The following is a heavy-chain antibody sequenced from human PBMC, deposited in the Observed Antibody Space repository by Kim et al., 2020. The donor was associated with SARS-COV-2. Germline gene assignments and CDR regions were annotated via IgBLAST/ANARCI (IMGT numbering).Heavy chain of an antibody. CDR2: VIPMRFVT. V-gene: IGHV1-69*10. CDR1: GGTFSSFT. J-gene: IGHJ4*02. Sequence: SVKVSCKTSGGTFSSFTISWVRQAPGQGLEWMGGVIPMRFVTQYLENLQGRVAITADKSTSTAYLELSDLRSDDTAFYYCAIGYFGGGACDYHFDFWGQGTLVTVSS. D-gene: IGHD2-21*02. CDR3: AIGYFGGGACDYHFDF.